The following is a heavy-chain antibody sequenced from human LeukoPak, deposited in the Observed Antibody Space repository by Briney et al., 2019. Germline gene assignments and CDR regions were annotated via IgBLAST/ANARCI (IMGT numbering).Heavy chain of an antibody. J-gene: IGHJ4*02. D-gene: IGHD3-22*01. CDR2: TIPILGIA. CDR1: GGTFSSYA. CDR3: ARDGYYDSSGYCYDGEGFDY. V-gene: IGHV1-69*10. Sequence: ASVKVSCKASGGTFSSYAISWVRQAPGQGLEWMGGTIPILGIANYAQKFQGRVTITADKSTSTAYMELSSLRSEDTAVYYCARDGYYDSSGYCYDGEGFDYWGQGTLVTVSS.